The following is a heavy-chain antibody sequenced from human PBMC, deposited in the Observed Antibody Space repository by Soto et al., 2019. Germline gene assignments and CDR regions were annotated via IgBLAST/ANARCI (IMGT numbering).Heavy chain of an antibody. D-gene: IGHD4-17*01. Sequence: ASVKVSCKASGGTFSSYAISWVRQAPGQGLEWMGGIIPIFGTANYAQKFQGRVTITADESTSTAYMELSSLRSEDTAVYYCARDSLHYGDFPNRTFDYWGQGTLVTVSS. V-gene: IGHV1-69*13. CDR2: IIPIFGTA. CDR3: ARDSLHYGDFPNRTFDY. CDR1: GGTFSSYA. J-gene: IGHJ4*02.